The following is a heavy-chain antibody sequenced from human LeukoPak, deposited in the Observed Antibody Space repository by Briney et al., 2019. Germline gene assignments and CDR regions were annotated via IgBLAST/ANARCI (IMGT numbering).Heavy chain of an antibody. Sequence: PGGSLRLSCAASGFTVSSSYMSWVRQAPGKGLEWVSVIYSGGSTYYADSVKGRFTISRDNSKNTLYLQMNSLRAEDTAVYYCASPGSGSLHFDYWGQGTLVTVSS. J-gene: IGHJ4*02. CDR1: GFTVSSSY. V-gene: IGHV3-66*01. CDR2: IYSGGST. D-gene: IGHD3-10*01. CDR3: ASPGSGSLHFDY.